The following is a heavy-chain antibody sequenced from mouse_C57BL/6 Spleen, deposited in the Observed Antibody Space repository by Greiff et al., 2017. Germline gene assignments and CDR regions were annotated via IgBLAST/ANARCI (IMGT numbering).Heavy chain of an antibody. Sequence: VQLQQSGPELVKPGASVKISCKASGYTFTDYYMNWVKQSHGKSLEWIGDINPNNGGTSYNQKFKGKATLTVDKSSSTAYMELRSLTSEDSAVYYCARNYVFDYWGQGTTLTVSS. J-gene: IGHJ2*01. CDR2: INPNNGGT. CDR3: ARNYVFDY. D-gene: IGHD2-1*01. V-gene: IGHV1-26*01. CDR1: GYTFTDYY.